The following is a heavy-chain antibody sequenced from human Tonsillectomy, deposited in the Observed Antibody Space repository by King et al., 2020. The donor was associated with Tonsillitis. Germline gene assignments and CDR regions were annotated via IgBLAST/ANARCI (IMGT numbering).Heavy chain of an antibody. Sequence: LQLQESGPGLVKPSETLSLTCTVSGGSISSSSYYWGWIRQPPGKGLEWIGSIYYSGSTYYNPSLKSRVTISVDTSKNQFSLKLSSVTAADTAVYYCARHDESWGVHFDYWGQGTLVTVSS. CDR1: GGSISSSSYY. CDR3: ARHDESWGVHFDY. CDR2: IYYSGST. J-gene: IGHJ4*02. V-gene: IGHV4-39*01. D-gene: IGHD7-27*01.